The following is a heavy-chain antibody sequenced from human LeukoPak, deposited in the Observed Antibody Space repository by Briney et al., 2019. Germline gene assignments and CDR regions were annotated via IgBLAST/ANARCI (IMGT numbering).Heavy chain of an antibody. D-gene: IGHD3-22*01. CDR1: GYSISSAYY. J-gene: IGHJ4*02. CDR2: MYHSGST. V-gene: IGHV4-38-2*02. CDR3: ARYYDSSGYYDY. Sequence: PSETLSLTCSVSGYSISSAYYWGWIRQPPGKGLEWIGTMYHSGSTNYNPSLKSRVTMSVDTSKNQFSLKLSSVTAADTAVYYCARYYDSSGYYDYWGQGTLVTVSS.